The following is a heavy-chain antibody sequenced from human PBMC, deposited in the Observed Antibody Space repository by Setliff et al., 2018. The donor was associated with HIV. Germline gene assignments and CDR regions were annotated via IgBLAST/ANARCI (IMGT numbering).Heavy chain of an antibody. Sequence: SETLSLTCTVSGGSVSLYYWNWMRQPVGKGLEWIGRLFTSGKTIFSPSLKSRVSMSVDTSKNAVSLKLDSVTAGDSAVYFCARGLFNEWHGHYYYYMDVWGKGITVTVSS. D-gene: IGHD3-3*01. CDR3: ARGLFNEWHGHYYYYMDV. V-gene: IGHV4-4*07. J-gene: IGHJ6*03. CDR2: LFTSGKT. CDR1: GGSVSLYY.